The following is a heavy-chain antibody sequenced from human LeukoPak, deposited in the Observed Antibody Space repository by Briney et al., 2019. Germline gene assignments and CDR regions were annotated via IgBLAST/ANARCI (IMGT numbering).Heavy chain of an antibody. Sequence: SGGSLRLSCAASGFIFSSYAMSWVRQVPGEGLEWVSAISSSGDSTYSADSVKGRFTISRDSSSNTLYLQLNILRVEDTAVYYCARQLGYCSGGSCYFDFWGQGTLVTVAS. J-gene: IGHJ4*02. CDR1: GFIFSSYA. V-gene: IGHV3-23*01. CDR2: ISSSGDST. CDR3: ARQLGYCSGGSCYFDF. D-gene: IGHD2-15*01.